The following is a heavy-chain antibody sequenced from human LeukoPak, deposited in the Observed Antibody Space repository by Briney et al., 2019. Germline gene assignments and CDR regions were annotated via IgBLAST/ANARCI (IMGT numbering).Heavy chain of an antibody. D-gene: IGHD1-14*01. V-gene: IGHV3-33*01. CDR3: ARRNLDAFDI. CDR1: GFTFCSHA. J-gene: IGHJ3*02. CDR2: IWYDGSNA. Sequence: GGSLRLSCAASGFTFCSHAMHWVRQAPGKGLEWVAVIWYDGSNAQYAASVKGRLTISRDNSKNTLYLQVNSLRAEDTAVYYCARRNLDAFDIWGQGTMVTVSS.